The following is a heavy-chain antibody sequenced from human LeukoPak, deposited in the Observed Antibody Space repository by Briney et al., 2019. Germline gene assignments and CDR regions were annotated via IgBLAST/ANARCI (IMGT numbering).Heavy chain of an antibody. D-gene: IGHD6-6*01. J-gene: IGHJ1*01. CDR3: ARDPQYSSSSEYFQH. CDR1: GGTINNHG. Sequence: ASVKVSCKASGGTINNHGMNWVRQAPGQGLEWMGMIIPKFGIAHYARKFQGRVTITADESTSTAYMELSSLRSEDTAVYYCARDPQYSSSSEYFQHWGQGTLVTVSS. V-gene: IGHV1-69*13. CDR2: IIPKFGIA.